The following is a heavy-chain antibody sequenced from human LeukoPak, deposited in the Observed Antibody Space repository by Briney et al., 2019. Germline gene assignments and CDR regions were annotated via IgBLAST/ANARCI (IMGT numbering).Heavy chain of an antibody. Sequence: SETLSLTCTVSGGSISSYYWSWIRQPPGKGLEWIGYIYYSGSTNYNPSLKSRVTISVDTSKNQFSLKLSSVTAADTAVYYCATYSSGYNTFDYWGQGTLVTVSS. CDR1: GGSISSYY. J-gene: IGHJ4*02. CDR2: IYYSGST. D-gene: IGHD3-22*01. V-gene: IGHV4-59*01. CDR3: ATYSSGYNTFDY.